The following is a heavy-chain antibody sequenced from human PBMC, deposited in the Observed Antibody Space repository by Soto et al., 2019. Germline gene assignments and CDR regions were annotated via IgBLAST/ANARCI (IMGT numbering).Heavy chain of an antibody. Sequence: PETLSLACTVSSDSLGDYYWVWVRQPVGKGLEWIGRISSSGNTNANPTLNSRATMSIDTSKNQFSLRLRSVTAADTAVYYCARADYEILTGSYAMDVWGQGTTVTVSS. J-gene: IGHJ6*02. D-gene: IGHD3-9*01. CDR1: SDSLGDYY. CDR3: ARADYEILTGSYAMDV. V-gene: IGHV4-4*07. CDR2: ISSSGNT.